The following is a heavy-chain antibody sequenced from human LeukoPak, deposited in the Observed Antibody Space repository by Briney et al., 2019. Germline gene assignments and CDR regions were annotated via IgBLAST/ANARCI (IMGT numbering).Heavy chain of an antibody. Sequence: SEALSLTCTVSGGSISSFYWSWIRQPPGKGLEWIGYIHYSGSTNYNTSLKSRVTISVDTSKNQFSLKLSSVTAADTAVYYCARDEGRGAFEIWGQGTMVTVSS. CDR3: ARDEGRGAFEI. J-gene: IGHJ3*02. CDR1: GGSISSFY. CDR2: IHYSGST. V-gene: IGHV4-59*01.